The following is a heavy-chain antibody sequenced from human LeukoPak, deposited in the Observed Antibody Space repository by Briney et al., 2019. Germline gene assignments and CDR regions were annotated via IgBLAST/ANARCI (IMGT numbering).Heavy chain of an antibody. V-gene: IGHV1-18*01. CDR1: GYTFTSYG. CDR3: ARLDCSSTSCYIVDY. D-gene: IGHD2-2*02. J-gene: IGHJ4*02. Sequence: ASVKVSCKASGYTFTSYGISWVRQAPGQGLEWMGWISAYNGNTNYAQKLQGRVTMTTDTSTSTAYMELRSLRSDDTAVYYCARLDCSSTSCYIVDYWGQGTLVTVSS. CDR2: ISAYNGNT.